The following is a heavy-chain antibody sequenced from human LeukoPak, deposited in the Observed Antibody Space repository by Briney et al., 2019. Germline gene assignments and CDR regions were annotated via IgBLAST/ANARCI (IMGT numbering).Heavy chain of an antibody. D-gene: IGHD1-26*01. CDR1: GYTFTSYH. Sequence: ASVKVSCKASGYTFTSYHMHWVRQAPGQGLEWMGIINPSGGTTNYAQKFRGRVTMTRDMSTSTDYMELSSLRSEDTAIYYCARDNSVGDNAWWFDPWGQGTLVTVSS. CDR2: INPSGGTT. CDR3: ARDNSVGDNAWWFDP. J-gene: IGHJ5*02. V-gene: IGHV1-46*01.